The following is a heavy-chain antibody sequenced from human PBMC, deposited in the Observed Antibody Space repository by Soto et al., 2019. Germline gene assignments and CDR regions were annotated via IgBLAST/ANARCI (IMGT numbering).Heavy chain of an antibody. CDR2: IYYSGTT. D-gene: IGHD5-18*01. J-gene: IGHJ4*02. CDR3: ARGRGYSYDPYYFDY. Sequence: QVPLQESGPGLVKPSQTLSLTCTVSGGSISSEGYYWSWFRQLPGKGLEWIGDIYYSGTTYHNPSLRSLLNISGDASKNQFSLKLGSVTATATALYYCARGRGYSYDPYYFDYWGQGTLVTVS. V-gene: IGHV4-31*01. CDR1: GGSISSEGYY.